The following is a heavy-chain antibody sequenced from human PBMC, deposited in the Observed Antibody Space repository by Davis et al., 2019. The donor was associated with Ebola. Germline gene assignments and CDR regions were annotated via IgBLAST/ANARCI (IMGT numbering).Heavy chain of an antibody. CDR2: MSSMIGTI. V-gene: IGHV3-9*01. Sequence: SLKISCAASGFKVDGYAMHWVRQAPGKGLEWVSGMSSMIGTIGYADSVKGRFTVSRDNAKNSLYLQVDSLRAEDTAVYYCARGSTYLGPRFEYWGQGTLVTVSS. J-gene: IGHJ4*02. D-gene: IGHD2-21*01. CDR1: GFKVDGYA. CDR3: ARGSTYLGPRFEY.